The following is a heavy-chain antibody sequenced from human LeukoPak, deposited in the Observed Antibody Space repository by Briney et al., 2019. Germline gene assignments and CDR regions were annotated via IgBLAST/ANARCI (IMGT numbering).Heavy chain of an antibody. V-gene: IGHV1-18*04. Sequence: ASVKVSCKASGYTFTGYYMHWVRQAPGQGLEWMGWISAYNGNTNYAQKLQGRVTMTTDTSTSTAYMELRSLRSDDTAVYYCARVECSGGSCYPSMDYWGQGTLVTVSS. J-gene: IGHJ4*02. CDR1: GYTFTGYY. D-gene: IGHD2-15*01. CDR2: ISAYNGNT. CDR3: ARVECSGGSCYPSMDY.